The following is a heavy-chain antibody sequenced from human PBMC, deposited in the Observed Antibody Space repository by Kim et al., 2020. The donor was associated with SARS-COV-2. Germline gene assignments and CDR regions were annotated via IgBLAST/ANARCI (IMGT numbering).Heavy chain of an antibody. V-gene: IGHV1-69*13. D-gene: IGHD4-17*01. CDR3: ARGPTVVTPPYYYGMDV. J-gene: IGHJ6*02. CDR1: GGTFSSYA. CDR2: IIPIFGTA. Sequence: SVKVSCKASGGTFSSYAISWVRQAPGQGLEWMGGIIPIFGTANYAQKFQGRVTITADESTSTAYMELSSLRSEDTAVYYCARGPTVVTPPYYYGMDVWGQGTTVTVSS.